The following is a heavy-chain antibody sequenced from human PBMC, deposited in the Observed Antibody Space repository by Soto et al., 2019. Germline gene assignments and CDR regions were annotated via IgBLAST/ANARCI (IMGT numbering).Heavy chain of an antibody. D-gene: IGHD1-1*01. CDR2: FYQSGTT. CDR1: GVSISSGDYS. V-gene: IGHV4-30-2*01. J-gene: IGHJ3*02. Sequence: PSETLSLTCAVSGVSISSGDYSWSWLRQPPGKGLEWIGYFYQSGTTFYNPSLKSRVSISIYKSQNQYSLKVSSVTAADTAVYYCGRAAVAEPFYIWRQGTMVTVSS. CDR3: GRAAVAEPFYI.